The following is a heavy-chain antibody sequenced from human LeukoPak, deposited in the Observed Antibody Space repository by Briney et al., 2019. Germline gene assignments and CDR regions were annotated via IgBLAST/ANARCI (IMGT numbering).Heavy chain of an antibody. CDR2: INPSGGST. J-gene: IGHJ3*02. CDR3: ASPLGRANAFDI. Sequence: GASVKVSCKASGYTFTSYYMHWVRPAPGQGLEWMGIINPSGGSTSYAQKFQGRVTMTRDTSTSTVYMELSSLRSEDTAVYYCASPLGRANAFDIWGQGTMVTVSS. V-gene: IGHV1-46*01. D-gene: IGHD3-16*01. CDR1: GYTFTSYY.